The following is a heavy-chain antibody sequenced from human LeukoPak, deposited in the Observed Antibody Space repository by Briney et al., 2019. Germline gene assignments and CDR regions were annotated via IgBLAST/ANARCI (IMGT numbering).Heavy chain of an antibody. Sequence: GGSLRLSCAASGFTFSDYYMSWIRQAPGKGLEWVSYISSSGSTIYYADSVKGRFTISRDNAKNSLYLQMNSLRAEDTAVYYCARDEYYDYVWGSYRPPYFDYWGQGTLVTVSS. J-gene: IGHJ4*02. V-gene: IGHV3-11*04. D-gene: IGHD3-16*02. CDR3: ARDEYYDYVWGSYRPPYFDY. CDR2: ISSSGSTI. CDR1: GFTFSDYY.